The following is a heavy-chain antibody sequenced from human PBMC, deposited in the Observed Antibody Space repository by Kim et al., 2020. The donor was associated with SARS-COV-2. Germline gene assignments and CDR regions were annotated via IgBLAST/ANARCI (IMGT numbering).Heavy chain of an antibody. V-gene: IGHV4-61*01. D-gene: IGHD1-26*01. Sequence: SETLSLTCTVSGGSVSSGSYYWSWIRQPPGKGLEWIGYIYYSGSTNYNPSLKSRVTISVDTSKNQFSLKLSSVTAADTAVYYCARVRGSYSHYYYYGMDVWGQGTTVTVSS. CDR3: ARVRGSYSHYYYYGMDV. J-gene: IGHJ6*02. CDR2: IYYSGST. CDR1: GGSVSSGSYY.